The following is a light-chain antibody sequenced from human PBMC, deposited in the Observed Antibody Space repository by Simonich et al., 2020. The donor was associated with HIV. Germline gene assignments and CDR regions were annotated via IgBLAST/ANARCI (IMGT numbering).Light chain of an antibody. Sequence: DIVMTPSPDSLAVSLGERATINCKSSRSVLYSSNNKNYLAWYQQQPGQPPKRLIYWASAREFGVPDRFSGSGSGTDFTLTISSLQAEDVAIYYCQQYYSTPPTFGQGTKVEIK. CDR1: RSVLYSSNNKNY. V-gene: IGKV4-1*01. CDR2: WAS. CDR3: QQYYSTPPT. J-gene: IGKJ1*01.